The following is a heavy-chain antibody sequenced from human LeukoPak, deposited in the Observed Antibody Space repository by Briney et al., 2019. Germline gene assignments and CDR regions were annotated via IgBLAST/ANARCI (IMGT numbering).Heavy chain of an antibody. CDR3: ARPSVLGPNTDY. CDR1: GFTFSNDW. V-gene: IGHV3-7*01. Sequence: GRSLRLSCAASGFTFSNDWMTWVRQSPGKGLEWVASIDQDGSEKYYVPSVKGRFTISRDNARKSLFLQMNSLRADDTAVYYCARPSVLGPNTDYWGQGILVTVSS. J-gene: IGHJ4*02. D-gene: IGHD4/OR15-4a*01. CDR2: IDQDGSEK.